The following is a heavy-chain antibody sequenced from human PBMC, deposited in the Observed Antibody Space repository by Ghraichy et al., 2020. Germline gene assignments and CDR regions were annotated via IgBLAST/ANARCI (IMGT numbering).Heavy chain of an antibody. CDR3: ARLGTAPAGNRYFDY. Sequence: SETLSLTFTVSGGSLSSGDYYWAWIRQPPGKGLEWVGSSFYSGSTYYNPSLTSRATISVDTSKNQFSLNLSSVTAADTAIYYCARLGTAPAGNRYFDYWGQGTLVTVSS. CDR2: SFYSGST. CDR1: GGSLSSGDYY. J-gene: IGHJ4*02. D-gene: IGHD6-13*01. V-gene: IGHV4-39*01.